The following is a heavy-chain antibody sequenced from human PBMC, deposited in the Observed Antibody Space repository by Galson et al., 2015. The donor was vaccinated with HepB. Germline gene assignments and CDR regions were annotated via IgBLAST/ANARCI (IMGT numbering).Heavy chain of an antibody. D-gene: IGHD1-26*01. CDR3: ARDPSGSYWGRWFDL. CDR2: TCYRSKWYN. J-gene: IGHJ5*02. Sequence: CAISEDSVSSSSAAWNWIRQSPSRGLEWLGRTCYRSKWYNDYAESVKSRMTIKPDTSKNEFSLQLNSVTPEDTAVYYCARDPSGSYWGRWFDLWGQGIPVTVSS. V-gene: IGHV6-1*01. CDR1: EDSVSSSSAA.